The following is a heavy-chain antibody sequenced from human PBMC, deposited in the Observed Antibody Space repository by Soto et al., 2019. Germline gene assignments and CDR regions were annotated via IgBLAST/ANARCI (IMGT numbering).Heavy chain of an antibody. Sequence: QVQLVQSGAEVKKPGSSVKVSCKASGGTFSSYAISWVRQAPGQGLEWMGGIIPIFGTANYAQKFQGRVMITADDSTSKAHLGLSSRRSEDTAVYYCARAPIVVVVAATPDYYYGMDVCGQGTTVTVSS. J-gene: IGHJ6*02. CDR1: GGTFSSYA. CDR3: ARAPIVVVVAATPDYYYGMDV. CDR2: IIPIFGTA. D-gene: IGHD2-15*01. V-gene: IGHV1-69*01.